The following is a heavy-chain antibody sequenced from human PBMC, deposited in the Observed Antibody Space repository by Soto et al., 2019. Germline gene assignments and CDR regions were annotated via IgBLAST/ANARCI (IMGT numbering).Heavy chain of an antibody. CDR2: ISGSGGST. J-gene: IGHJ4*02. CDR3: AKDHSRGYAYGPHYFFDY. Sequence: PGGSLRLSCAASGFTFSSYAMNWLRQAPGKGLEWVSAISGSGGSTYYADSVRGRVTISRGNSHNTGFLQMGSLRVEDTAVYYWAKDHSRGYAYGPHYFFDYWGQGNLVTVSS. D-gene: IGHD5-12*01. CDR1: GFTFSSYA. V-gene: IGHV3-23*01.